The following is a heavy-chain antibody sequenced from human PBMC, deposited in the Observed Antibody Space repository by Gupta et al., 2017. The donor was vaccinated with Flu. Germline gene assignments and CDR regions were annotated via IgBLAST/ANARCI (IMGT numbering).Heavy chain of an antibody. J-gene: IGHJ4*02. D-gene: IGHD6-6*01. CDR1: GFTFRSYT. CDR2: ISDNSVYT. V-gene: IGHV3-23*01. Sequence: EVQLLESGGDSLQPGGSLRLSCAASGFTFRSYTMSWVRQAPGKGLEWVSAISDNSVYTYDADSVTGRFTISRDNSKNTLFLQLNSLRAEDTAVYYCVKGSSSARPYYFDYWGQGTLVTVSS. CDR3: VKGSSSARPYYFDY.